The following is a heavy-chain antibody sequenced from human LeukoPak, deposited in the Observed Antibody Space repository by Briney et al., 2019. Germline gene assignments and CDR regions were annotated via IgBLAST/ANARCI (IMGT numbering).Heavy chain of an antibody. Sequence: GGSLRLSCAASGFTFSTYAMHWVRQAPGKGLEWLAVISYDGSNKYYADSVKGRFTISRDNSKNTLYLQMNSLRAEDTAVYYCARGRMVTLYYFEYWGQGTLVTVSS. V-gene: IGHV3-30-3*01. CDR2: ISYDGSNK. D-gene: IGHD2-21*02. J-gene: IGHJ4*02. CDR3: ARGRMVTLYYFEY. CDR1: GFTFSTYA.